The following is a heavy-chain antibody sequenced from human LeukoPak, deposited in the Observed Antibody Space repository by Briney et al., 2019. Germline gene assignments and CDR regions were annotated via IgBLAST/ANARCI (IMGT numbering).Heavy chain of an antibody. CDR2: IYTSGST. Sequence: SETLSLTCTVSGGSISSYYWSWIRQPAGKGLEWIGRIYTSGSTNYNPSLKSRVTMSVDTSKNQFSLKLSSVTAADTAVYYCARDYSYYYGSGSFDYYYYYMDVWGKGTTVTVSS. CDR1: GGSISSYY. CDR3: ARDYSYYYGSGSFDYYYYYMDV. V-gene: IGHV4-4*07. D-gene: IGHD3-10*01. J-gene: IGHJ6*03.